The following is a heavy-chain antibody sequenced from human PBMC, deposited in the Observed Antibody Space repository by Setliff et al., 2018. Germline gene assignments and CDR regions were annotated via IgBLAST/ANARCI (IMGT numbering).Heavy chain of an antibody. CDR2: MYYSGDT. CDR3: ARLPPLHTPMALTFDY. Sequence: PSETLSLTCTVSGGSVRGYYWSWIRQPPGKGLEWIGYMYYSGDTNYNPSLKSRVTISVDTSKNQFSLELRSVTAADTAVYYCARLPPLHTPMALTFDYWGQGILVTVYS. V-gene: IGHV4-59*08. J-gene: IGHJ4*02. D-gene: IGHD5-18*01. CDR1: GGSVRGYY.